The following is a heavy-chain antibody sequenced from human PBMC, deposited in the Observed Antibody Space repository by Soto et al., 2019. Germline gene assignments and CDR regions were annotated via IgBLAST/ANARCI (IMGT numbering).Heavy chain of an antibody. V-gene: IGHV4-39*01. CDR3: ARLSITMIVVADY. J-gene: IGHJ4*02. Sequence: SETLSLTCTVSGGSISSSSYYWGWIRQPPGKGLEWIGSIYYSGSTYYNPSLKSRVTISVDTSKNRFSLKLSSVTAADTAVYYCARLSITMIVVADYWGQGTLVTVSS. CDR1: GGSISSSSYY. CDR2: IYYSGST. D-gene: IGHD3-22*01.